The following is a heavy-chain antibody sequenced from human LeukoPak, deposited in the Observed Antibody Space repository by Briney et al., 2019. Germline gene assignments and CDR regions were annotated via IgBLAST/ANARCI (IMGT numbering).Heavy chain of an antibody. V-gene: IGHV1-24*01. J-gene: IGHJ5*02. D-gene: IGHD3-3*02. CDR1: GYALTELS. CDR3: ATAFLEWTNWFDP. Sequence: ASVKVSCKVSGYALTELSMHWVRQAPGKGLEWMGGFDPEDGETIYAQKFQGRVTMTEDTSTDTAYMELSSLRSEDTAVYYCATAFLEWTNWFDPWGQGTLVTVSS. CDR2: FDPEDGET.